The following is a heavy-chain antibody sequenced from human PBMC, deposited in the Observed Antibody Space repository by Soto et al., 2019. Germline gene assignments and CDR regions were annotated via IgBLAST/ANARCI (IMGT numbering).Heavy chain of an antibody. J-gene: IGHJ4*02. CDR2: VWLDGSNK. Sequence: PGGSPRLSCAASGFTFSNYGMHWVRQAPGKGLEWVAFVWLDGSNKYYADSVRDRFTISRVNSKNTLYLQMNSLRAEDTAVYHCAPQDFDYWGQVTMGTFSS. V-gene: IGHV3-30*02. CDR3: APQDFDY. CDR1: GFTFSNYG.